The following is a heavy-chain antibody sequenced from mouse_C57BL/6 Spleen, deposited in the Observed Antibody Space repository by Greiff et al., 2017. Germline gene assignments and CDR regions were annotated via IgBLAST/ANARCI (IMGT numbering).Heavy chain of an antibody. V-gene: IGHV1-39*01. CDR1: GYSFTDYN. D-gene: IGHD1-1*01. CDR3: AREHYYGSSYVHFAY. CDR2: INPNYGTT. J-gene: IGHJ3*01. Sequence: EVQLQESGPELVKPGASVKISCKASGYSFTDYNMNWVKQSNGKSLEWIGVINPNYGTTSYNQKFKGKATLTVDQSSSTAYMQLNSLTSEDSAVYYCAREHYYGSSYVHFAYWGQGTLVTVSA.